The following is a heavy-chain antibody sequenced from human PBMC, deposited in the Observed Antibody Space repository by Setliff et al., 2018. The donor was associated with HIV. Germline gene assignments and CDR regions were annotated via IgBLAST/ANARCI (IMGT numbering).Heavy chain of an antibody. J-gene: IGHJ4*02. Sequence: PSETLSLTCAVSGYSISSGYYWGWIRQPPGRGLEWIGNIYHSGGTHYNPSLRSRVTISVDTSKNQFSLRLSSVIAADTAVYYCARATESSYDLLTAFWFFDSWGQGTPVTVSS. CDR3: ARATESSYDLLTAFWFFDS. V-gene: IGHV4-38-2*01. CDR2: IYHSGGT. CDR1: GYSISSGYY. D-gene: IGHD3-9*01.